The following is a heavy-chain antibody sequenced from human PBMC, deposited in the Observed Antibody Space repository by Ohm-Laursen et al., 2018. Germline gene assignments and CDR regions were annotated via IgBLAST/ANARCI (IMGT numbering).Heavy chain of an antibody. V-gene: IGHV1-2*02. CDR2: INPNSGGT. J-gene: IGHJ5*02. CDR1: GYTFTGYY. Sequence: ASVTVSCKASGYTFTGYYTHWVRQAPGQGLEWMGWINPNSGGTNYAQKFQGRVTMTRDTSISTAYMELSRLRSDDTAVYYCARPVVPAAIRRGFDWFDPWGQGTLVTVSS. CDR3: ARPVVPAAIRRGFDWFDP. D-gene: IGHD2-2*02.